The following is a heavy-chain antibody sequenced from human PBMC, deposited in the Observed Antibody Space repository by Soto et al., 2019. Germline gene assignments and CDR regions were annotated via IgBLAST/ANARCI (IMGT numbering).Heavy chain of an antibody. CDR1: GYTFTGYY. Sequence: ASEKVSCKASGYTFTGYYIHWVRQAPGQGLEWMGWINPNTGATNHAQNFQGRVTLTRDTSITTAYMELRSLRSDDMAIYYCARDPRYDDNSGFYYDLFDSSGQGTLVTVSS. D-gene: IGHD3-22*01. V-gene: IGHV1-2*02. J-gene: IGHJ5*01. CDR2: INPNTGAT. CDR3: ARDPRYDDNSGFYYDLFDS.